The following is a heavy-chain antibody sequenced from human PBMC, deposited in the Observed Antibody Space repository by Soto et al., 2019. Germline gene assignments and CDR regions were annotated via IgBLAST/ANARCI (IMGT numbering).Heavy chain of an antibody. J-gene: IGHJ4*02. V-gene: IGHV3-23*01. CDR1: GLSFSSYL. CDR2: VTSSGGSA. CDR3: TKRIVDRYFDY. Sequence: EVQLLEVGGGLVQPGGSLRLSCAASGLSFSSYLMSWVRQAPGRGLEFVSSVTSSGGSAYYADSVKGRFTISRDNSKNTLYLQMNSLRAEDTAIYFCTKRIVDRYFDYWGQGSLVTVSS. D-gene: IGHD3-16*02.